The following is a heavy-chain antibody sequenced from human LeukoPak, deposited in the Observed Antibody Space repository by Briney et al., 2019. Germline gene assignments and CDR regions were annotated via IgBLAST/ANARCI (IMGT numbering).Heavy chain of an antibody. CDR2: IYSGGST. CDR1: GFTVSSNY. Sequence: GGSLRLSCAASGFTVSSNYMSWVRQAPGKGLEWVSVIYSGGSTYYADSVKGRFTISRDNAKNSLYLQMSSLRAEDTAVYYCARDASTRCYLCEVDYWGQGTLVTVSS. V-gene: IGHV3-53*01. J-gene: IGHJ4*02. CDR3: ARDASTRCYLCEVDY. D-gene: IGHD2-2*01.